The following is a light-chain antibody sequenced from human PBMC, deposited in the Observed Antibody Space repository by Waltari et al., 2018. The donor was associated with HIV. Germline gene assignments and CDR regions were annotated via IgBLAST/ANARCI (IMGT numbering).Light chain of an antibody. CDR1: ISNIGNNY. V-gene: IGLV1-51*02. CDR2: GDD. J-gene: IGLJ2*01. Sequence: QSVLTQPPSVSAAPGQKVTISCSGSISNIGNNYVSWYQHLPGTAPKLLIYGDDKRYPGIPDRISASKSGTSATLAITGRQTGDEADYYCASWDSSLSVLFGGGTKLAVL. CDR3: ASWDSSLSVL.